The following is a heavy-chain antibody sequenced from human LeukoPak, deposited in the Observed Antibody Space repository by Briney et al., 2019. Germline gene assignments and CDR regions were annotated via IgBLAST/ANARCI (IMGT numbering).Heavy chain of an antibody. Sequence: GGSLRLSCAASGLTFSSYEMNWVRQAPGKGLEWVSYISSSGSTIYYADSVKGRFTISRDNAKNSLYLQMNSLRAEDTAVYYCARDEYSSSRVCDYWGQGTLVTVSS. V-gene: IGHV3-48*03. CDR1: GLTFSSYE. D-gene: IGHD6-6*01. CDR2: ISSSGSTI. CDR3: ARDEYSSSRVCDY. J-gene: IGHJ4*02.